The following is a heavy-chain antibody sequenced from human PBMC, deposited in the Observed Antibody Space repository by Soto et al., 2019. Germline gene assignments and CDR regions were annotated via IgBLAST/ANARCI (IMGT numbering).Heavy chain of an antibody. CDR3: AKDWKPLTSVATVIDY. Sequence: GGSLRLSCAASGFTFSSYAMSWVRQAPGKGLEWVSAISGSGGSTYYADSVKGRFTISRDNSKNTLYLQMNSLRAEDTAVYYCAKDWKPLTSVATVIDYWGQGTLVTVSS. V-gene: IGHV3-23*01. J-gene: IGHJ4*02. CDR1: GFTFSSYA. D-gene: IGHD4-17*01. CDR2: ISGSGGST.